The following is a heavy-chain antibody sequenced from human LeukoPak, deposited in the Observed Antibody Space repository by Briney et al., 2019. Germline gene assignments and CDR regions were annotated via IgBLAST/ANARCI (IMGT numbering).Heavy chain of an antibody. Sequence: GGSLRLSCTASGFTFSSYSMNWVRQAPGKGLEWVSFISGSSVYIYYADSVKGRFTIYRDNAKNSLYPQMNSLRAEDTAVYYCARGEYGSGSYHIDYWGQGTLVTVSS. V-gene: IGHV3-21*01. D-gene: IGHD3-10*01. J-gene: IGHJ4*02. CDR3: ARGEYGSGSYHIDY. CDR2: ISGSSVYI. CDR1: GFTFSSYS.